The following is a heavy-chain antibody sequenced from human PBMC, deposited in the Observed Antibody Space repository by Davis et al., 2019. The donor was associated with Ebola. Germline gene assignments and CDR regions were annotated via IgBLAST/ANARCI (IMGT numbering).Heavy chain of an antibody. V-gene: IGHV3-9*01. CDR1: GFTFDDYA. CDR3: ARDRGIAVTVN. CDR2: ISWNSGSI. D-gene: IGHD6-19*01. J-gene: IGHJ4*02. Sequence: PGGSLRLSCAASGFTFDDYAMHWVRQAPGKGLEWVSGISWNSGSIGYADSVKGRFTISRDNAKNSLYLQMNSLRAEDTAVYYCARDRGIAVTVNWGQGTLVTVSS.